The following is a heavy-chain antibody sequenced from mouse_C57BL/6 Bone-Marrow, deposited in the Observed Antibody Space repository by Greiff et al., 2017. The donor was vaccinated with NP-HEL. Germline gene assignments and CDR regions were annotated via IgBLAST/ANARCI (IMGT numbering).Heavy chain of an antibody. J-gene: IGHJ2*01. CDR3: ARGGGSPFYYFDY. D-gene: IGHD1-1*01. CDR1: GYTFTSYW. Sequence: QVQLQQPGAELVKPGASVKLSCKASGYTFTSYWMHWVKQRPGQGLEWIGMIHPNSGSTNYNEKFKSKATLTVDKSSSTAYMQLSSLTSEDSAVYYCARGGGSPFYYFDYWGQGTTLTVSS. V-gene: IGHV1-64*01. CDR2: IHPNSGST.